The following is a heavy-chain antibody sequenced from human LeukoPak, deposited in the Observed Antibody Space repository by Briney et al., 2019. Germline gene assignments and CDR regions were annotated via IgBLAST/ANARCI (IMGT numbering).Heavy chain of an antibody. D-gene: IGHD6-6*01. J-gene: IGHJ6*03. Sequence: SETLSLTCTVSGGSISSGSYYWSWIGQPAGKGLEWIGRIYTSGSTNYNPSLKSRVTIPVDTSKNQFSLKLSSVTAADTAVYYCARDRASSSGYYYYYMDVWGKGTTVTVSS. CDR1: GGSISSGSYY. V-gene: IGHV4-61*02. CDR2: IYTSGST. CDR3: ARDRASSSGYYYYYMDV.